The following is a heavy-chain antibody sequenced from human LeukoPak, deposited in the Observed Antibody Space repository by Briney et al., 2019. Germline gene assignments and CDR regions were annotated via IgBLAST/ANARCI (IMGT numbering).Heavy chain of an antibody. V-gene: IGHV3-7*01. CDR2: IKEDGSEK. D-gene: IGHD1-26*01. Sequence: GGSLRLSCAASGFILRNYWMSWVRQAPGKGLEWVANIKEDGSEKWYVDSVKGRFTISRDNAKNSLYLQMNSLSAEDTAVYYCARYSGSYYTHNYFDYWGQGTLVTVSS. J-gene: IGHJ4*02. CDR1: GFILRNYW. CDR3: ARYSGSYYTHNYFDY.